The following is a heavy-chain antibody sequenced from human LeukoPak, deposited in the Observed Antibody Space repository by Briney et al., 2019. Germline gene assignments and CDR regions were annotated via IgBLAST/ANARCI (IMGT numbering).Heavy chain of an antibody. CDR1: GGSISSYY. V-gene: IGHV4-59*01. CDR2: IDYSGST. J-gene: IGHJ4*02. Sequence: KPSETLPLTCTVSGGSISSYYWSWIRQPPGKGLEWIGYIDYSGSTNYNPSLKSRVTISVDTSKNQFSLKLSSVTAADTAVYYCARGSMITFGGVIVPFDYWGQGTLVTVSS. D-gene: IGHD3-16*02. CDR3: ARGSMITFGGVIVPFDY.